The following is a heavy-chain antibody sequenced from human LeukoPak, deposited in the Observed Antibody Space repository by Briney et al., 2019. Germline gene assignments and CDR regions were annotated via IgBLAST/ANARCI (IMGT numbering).Heavy chain of an antibody. D-gene: IGHD3-22*01. V-gene: IGHV6-1*01. Sequence: SQTLSLTCAISGDSVSSNSAAWNWIRQSPSRGLEWLGRTYYRSKWCNDYAVSVKSRITINPDTSKNQFSLQLNSVTPEDTAVYYCAREMYYYDSSGYQMAEYFQHWGQGTLVTVSS. CDR1: GDSVSSNSAA. CDR2: TYYRSKWCN. CDR3: AREMYYYDSSGYQMAEYFQH. J-gene: IGHJ1*01.